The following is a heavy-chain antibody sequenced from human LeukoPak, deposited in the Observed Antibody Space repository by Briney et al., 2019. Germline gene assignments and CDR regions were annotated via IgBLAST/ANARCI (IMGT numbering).Heavy chain of an antibody. CDR3: AKDANFGVVSNFDY. Sequence: SGGSLRLSCAASGFTFSSYGMHWVRQAPGKGLEWVAFIRYDGSNKYYADSVKGRFTISRDNSKNTLYLQMNSLRAEDTAVYYCAKDANFGVVSNFDYWGQGTLVTVSS. CDR2: IRYDGSNK. D-gene: IGHD3-3*01. V-gene: IGHV3-30*02. J-gene: IGHJ4*02. CDR1: GFTFSSYG.